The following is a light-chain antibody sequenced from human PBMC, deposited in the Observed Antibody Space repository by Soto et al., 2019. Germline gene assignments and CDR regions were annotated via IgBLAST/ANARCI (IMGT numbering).Light chain of an antibody. V-gene: IGKV1-5*03. CDR1: QNINSH. CDR2: TAS. CDR3: QQHDLYSA. Sequence: DIQMTQSPSTLSASVGDRVTITCRASQNINSHLAWYQQKPGKAPKLLIYTASSLQSGVPSRFSGSGSGTEFSLTISNLQPDDFATFYCQQHDLYSAFGQGTKVEMK. J-gene: IGKJ1*01.